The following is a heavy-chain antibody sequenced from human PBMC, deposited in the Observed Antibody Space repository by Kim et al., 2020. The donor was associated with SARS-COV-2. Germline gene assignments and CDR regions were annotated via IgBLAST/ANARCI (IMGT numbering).Heavy chain of an antibody. CDR3: ARAEVGWESGMGV. J-gene: IGHJ6*02. D-gene: IGHD1-26*01. CDR1: GFTVSSNY. CDR2: IYSGGRT. Sequence: GGSLRLSCAASGFTVSSNYMSWVRQAPGKGLEWVSVIYSGGRTYYADSVKGRFTISRDNSKNTLYLQMNNLRAEDTTMYYCARAEVGWESGMGVWGQGTTVTVSS. V-gene: IGHV3-53*01.